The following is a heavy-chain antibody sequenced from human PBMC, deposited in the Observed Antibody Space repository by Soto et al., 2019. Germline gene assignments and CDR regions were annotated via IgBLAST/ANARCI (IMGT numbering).Heavy chain of an antibody. CDR1: GFTFDDYT. Sequence: GGSLSLSCAASGFTFDDYTMHWVRQAPGKGLEWVSLISWDGGSTYYADSVKGRFTISRDNSKNSLYLQMNSLRTEDTALYYCAKGAGFWSGSNYYYYGMDVWGQGTTVTVSS. CDR2: ISWDGGST. CDR3: AKGAGFWSGSNYYYYGMDV. D-gene: IGHD3-3*01. V-gene: IGHV3-43*01. J-gene: IGHJ6*02.